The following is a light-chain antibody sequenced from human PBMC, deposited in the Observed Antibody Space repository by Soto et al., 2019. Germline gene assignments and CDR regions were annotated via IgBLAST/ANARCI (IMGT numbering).Light chain of an antibody. Sequence: IQLTQSPSSLSASVGDRVTITCRASQDIAIYLAWYQQKPGEAPKLLIYAASTLYGGVPSRFSGSGSGTDFALTITSLQAEDFATYYCQQLRMDPSTVGGGTKVDIK. V-gene: IGKV1-9*01. CDR1: QDIAIY. J-gene: IGKJ4*01. CDR2: AAS. CDR3: QQLRMDPST.